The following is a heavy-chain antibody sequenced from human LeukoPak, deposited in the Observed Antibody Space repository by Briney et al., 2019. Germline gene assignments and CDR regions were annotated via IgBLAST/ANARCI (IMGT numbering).Heavy chain of an antibody. CDR1: GLAFSSYS. J-gene: IGHJ4*02. CDR2: ISYDGSDE. V-gene: IGHV3-30*04. D-gene: IGHD3-3*01. Sequence: GGSLRLSCVASGLAFSSYSMHWVRQAPGKGLEWVGVISYDGSDEYYTDSVKGRFTISRDNSKNTVYLQMNSLRADDTAVYYCARDFTPEWFDIHWGQGTLVTVSS. CDR3: ARDFTPEWFDIH.